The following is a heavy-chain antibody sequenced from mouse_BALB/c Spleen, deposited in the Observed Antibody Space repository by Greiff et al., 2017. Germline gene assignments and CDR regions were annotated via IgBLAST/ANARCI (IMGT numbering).Heavy chain of an antibody. CDR2: IDPANGNT. CDR3: ARAVVADFDY. Sequence: VQLKQSGAELVKPGASVKLSCTASGFNIKDTYMHWVKQRPEQGLEWIGRIDPANGNTKYDPKFQGKATITADTSSNTAYLQLSSLTSEDTAVYYCARAVVADFDYWGQGTTLTVSS. J-gene: IGHJ2*01. D-gene: IGHD1-1*01. V-gene: IGHV14-3*02. CDR1: GFNIKDTY.